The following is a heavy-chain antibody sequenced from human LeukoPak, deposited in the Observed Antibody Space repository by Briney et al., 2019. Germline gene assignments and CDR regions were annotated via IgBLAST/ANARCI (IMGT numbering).Heavy chain of an antibody. V-gene: IGHV4-31*03. CDR2: FHNSGTS. J-gene: IGHJ4*02. Sequence: SQTLSLTCTVSGGSISSGGYYWSWIRQHPGKGLEWIGYFHNSGTSTYNPSLKSRVTISADTSKNQFSLKLNSLTTADTAVYYCTRGAGWLIDYWGQGILVTVSS. CDR1: GGSISSGGYY. D-gene: IGHD3-16*01. CDR3: TRGAGWLIDY.